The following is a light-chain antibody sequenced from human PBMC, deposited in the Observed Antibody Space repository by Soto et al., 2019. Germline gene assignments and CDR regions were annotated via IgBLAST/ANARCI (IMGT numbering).Light chain of an antibody. Sequence: EIVLTQSPATLSLSPGERATLSCRASQSVSSYLAWYQQKPGQAPRLLIYGASSRATGIPDRFSGSGSGTDFTLTINRLEPEDFAVYYRQQYGSSITFGQGTRLEIK. CDR3: QQYGSSIT. V-gene: IGKV3-20*01. CDR1: QSVSSY. CDR2: GAS. J-gene: IGKJ5*01.